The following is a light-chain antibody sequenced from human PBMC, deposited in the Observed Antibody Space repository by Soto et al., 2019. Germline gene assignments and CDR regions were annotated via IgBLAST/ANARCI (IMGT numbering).Light chain of an antibody. Sequence: EKVMTQSPATLSVSPGERATLSCRASQRVSSDLAWYQQKPGQAPRLLIYGASTRATGIPARFSGSGSGTEFTLTISSLQSEDLALYYCQQYNNWPWTVGQ. J-gene: IGKJ1*01. V-gene: IGKV3-15*01. CDR1: QRVSSD. CDR3: QQYNNWPWT. CDR2: GAS.